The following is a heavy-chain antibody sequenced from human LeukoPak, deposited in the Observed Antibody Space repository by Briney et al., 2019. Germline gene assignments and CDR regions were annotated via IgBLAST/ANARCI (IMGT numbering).Heavy chain of an antibody. Sequence: GGSLRLSCAASGFTFDDYAMHWVRQAPGKGLEWVSGISWNSGSIGYADSVKGRFTISRDNAKNSLYLQMNSLRAEDTALYYCAKGKDYYGPIDYLGQGTLVTVSS. D-gene: IGHD3-10*01. CDR1: GFTFDDYA. V-gene: IGHV3-9*01. CDR2: ISWNSGSI. CDR3: AKGKDYYGPIDY. J-gene: IGHJ4*02.